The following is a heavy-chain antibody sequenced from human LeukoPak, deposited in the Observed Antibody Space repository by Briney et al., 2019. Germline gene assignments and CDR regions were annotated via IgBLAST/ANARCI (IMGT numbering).Heavy chain of an antibody. Sequence: SQTLSLTCSVSGTSVSTGGFYWTWIRQLPGKGLEWIGYIYHSGSTNYHPSLKSRVIISIDTSKNQFSLNLNPVTAADTAVYCCASGGGWYWSFDYWGQGTLVTVSS. CDR3: ASGGGWYWSFDY. D-gene: IGHD6-19*01. V-gene: IGHV4-31*03. CDR2: IYHSGST. CDR1: GTSVSTGGFY. J-gene: IGHJ4*02.